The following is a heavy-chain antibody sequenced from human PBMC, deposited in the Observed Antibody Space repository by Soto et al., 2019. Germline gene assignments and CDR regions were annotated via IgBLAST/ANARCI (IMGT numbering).Heavy chain of an antibody. D-gene: IGHD4-17*01. Sequence: EVQLLESGGGLVQPGGSLRLSCAASGFTFSSYAMSWVRQAPGKGLEWVSATSGSGGSTYYADSVKGRFTISRDNSKNTLYLQMNSLRAEDTAVYYCAKDGVAYGDYDEYFQHWCQGTLVTVS. CDR3: AKDGVAYGDYDEYFQH. J-gene: IGHJ1*01. CDR2: TSGSGGST. CDR1: GFTFSSYA. V-gene: IGHV3-23*01.